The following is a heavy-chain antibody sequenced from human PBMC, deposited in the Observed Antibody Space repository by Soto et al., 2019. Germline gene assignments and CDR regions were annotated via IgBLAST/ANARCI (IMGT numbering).Heavy chain of an antibody. Sequence: GVSLRLSWAASGFTFSDFGMHWVRQAPGKGLEWVAIISYDGILKYYADSVKGRFTISRDTSKGAVYLQMNSLTPEVTAVYYCAKDFKVSGCHDGSLKYYGDMDDWGQGTMVTISS. V-gene: IGHV3-30*18. CDR2: ISYDGILK. CDR1: GFTFSDFG. CDR3: AKDFKVSGCHDGSLKYYGDMDD. J-gene: IGHJ6*02. D-gene: IGHD3-10*01.